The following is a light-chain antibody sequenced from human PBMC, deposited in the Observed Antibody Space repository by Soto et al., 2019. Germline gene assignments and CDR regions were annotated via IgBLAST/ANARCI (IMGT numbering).Light chain of an antibody. CDR3: QTWDSSTGVV. CDR2: QDT. CDR1: QLGEKF. Sequence: SYELTQPPSVSVSPGQTATITCSGAQLGEKFACGYHQKPGQSPVLVIYQDTKRPSGIPARFSASNSGNTAPLTISGTQTLDGGDYYCQTWDSSTGVVFGGGTKLTVL. J-gene: IGLJ2*01. V-gene: IGLV3-1*01.